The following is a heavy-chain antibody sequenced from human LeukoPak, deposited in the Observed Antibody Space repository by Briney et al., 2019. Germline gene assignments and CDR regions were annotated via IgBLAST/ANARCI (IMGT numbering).Heavy chain of an antibody. CDR3: ARGLAFPYFYYGMDV. CDR1: GGPFSGYY. V-gene: IGHV4-34*01. Sequence: SETLSLTCAVYGGPFSGYYWSWIRQPPGKGLEWIGEINHSGSTNYNPSLKSRVTISVDTSKNQFSLRLSSVTAADTAVYYCARGLAFPYFYYGMDVWGQGTTVTVSS. CDR2: INHSGST. J-gene: IGHJ6*02. D-gene: IGHD5-12*01.